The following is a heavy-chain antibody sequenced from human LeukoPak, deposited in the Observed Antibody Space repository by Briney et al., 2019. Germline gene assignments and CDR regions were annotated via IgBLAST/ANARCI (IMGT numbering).Heavy chain of an antibody. V-gene: IGHV3-30*02. CDR2: IRYDGSDE. Sequence: GGSLRLSCAASRFTFRSYGMHWVRQAPGKGLEWVAFIRYDGSDEDYADSVKGRFTISRDNSKNTLHLQMNSLRAEDTAVYYCAKDRGGDSCQDYRGQGTLVTVSS. CDR3: AKDRGGDSCQDY. CDR1: RFTFRSYG. D-gene: IGHD2-21*02. J-gene: IGHJ4*02.